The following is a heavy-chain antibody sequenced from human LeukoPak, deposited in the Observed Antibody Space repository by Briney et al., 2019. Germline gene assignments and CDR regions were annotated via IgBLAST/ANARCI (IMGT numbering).Heavy chain of an antibody. Sequence: GGSLRLSCAASGFTFSNYWMSWVRQAPGKGLEWVANIKQDGSEKYYVDSVKGRFTISRGNAKNSLYLQMNSLRAEDTAVYYCARDRDPYYDFWSDYPTGAFGIWGQGTMVTVSS. J-gene: IGHJ3*02. CDR3: ARDRDPYYDFWSDYPTGAFGI. D-gene: IGHD3-3*01. V-gene: IGHV3-7*01. CDR2: IKQDGSEK. CDR1: GFTFSNYW.